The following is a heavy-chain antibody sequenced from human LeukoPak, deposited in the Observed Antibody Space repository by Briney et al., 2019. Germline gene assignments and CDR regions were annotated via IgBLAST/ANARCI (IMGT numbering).Heavy chain of an antibody. J-gene: IGHJ4*02. CDR3: ARHLSRGQNFDY. V-gene: IGHV3-23*01. CDR1: GFTFSSYA. Sequence: GGSLRLSCAASGFTFSSYAMTWVRQAPGKGLEWVSAISGSGDSTYYADSVKGRFTISRDNSKNTLYLQMNSLRAEDTAVFFCARHLSRGQNFDYWGQGTLVTVSS. CDR2: ISGSGDST.